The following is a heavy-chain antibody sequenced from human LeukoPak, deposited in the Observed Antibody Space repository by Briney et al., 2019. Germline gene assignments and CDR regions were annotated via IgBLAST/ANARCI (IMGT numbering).Heavy chain of an antibody. V-gene: IGHV4-59*08. CDR2: IYYSGST. CDR3: ARHIRLGGWFGP. J-gene: IGHJ5*02. Sequence: SETLSLTCTVSGGSISSYYWSWIRQPPGKGLEWIGYIYYSGSTNYNPSLKSRVTISVDTSKNQFSLKLTSVTAADTAIYYCARHIRLGGWFGPWGQGTLVTVSS. CDR1: GGSISSYY. D-gene: IGHD3-16*01.